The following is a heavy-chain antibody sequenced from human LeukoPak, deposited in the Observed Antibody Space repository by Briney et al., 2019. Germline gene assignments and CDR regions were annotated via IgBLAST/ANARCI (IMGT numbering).Heavy chain of an antibody. CDR1: GYSISSGYY. J-gene: IGHJ3*02. CDR2: MHRGGST. Sequence: SETLSLTCAVSGYSISSGYYWGWIRQPPGKGLEWIGSMHRGGSTYYNPALRSRVTLSMDTSKNQFSLNVNSVTAADTALYYCARSWNYGRAVEAFDIWGQGTMVTVSS. V-gene: IGHV4-38-2*01. D-gene: IGHD1-7*01. CDR3: ARSWNYGRAVEAFDI.